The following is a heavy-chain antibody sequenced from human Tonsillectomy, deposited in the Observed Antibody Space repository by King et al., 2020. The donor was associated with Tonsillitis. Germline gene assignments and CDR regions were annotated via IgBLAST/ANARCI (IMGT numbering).Heavy chain of an antibody. CDR1: GVSISSSDLY. V-gene: IGHV4-39*01. Sequence: QLQESGPGVVKPSETLSLTCTVSGVSISSSDLYWAWIRRPPGKGLEWIGYRYFSGAIFYNPSLKSRITISGGTSENRFSLKLSSVTAADTAVYFCARYVSGSFDYWGQGALVTVSS. CDR3: ARYVSGSFDY. J-gene: IGHJ4*02. CDR2: RYFSGAI. D-gene: IGHD1-26*01.